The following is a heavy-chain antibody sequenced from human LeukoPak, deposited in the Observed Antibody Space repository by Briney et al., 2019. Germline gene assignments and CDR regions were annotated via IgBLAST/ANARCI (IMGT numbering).Heavy chain of an antibody. CDR3: ARVRPDYDILTGFGMDV. Sequence: SEPLSLTCTVSGGSISSYYWSWIRQPPGKGLEWIGYIYYSGGTNYSPSLKSRVTMSVDTSKNQFSLTLSSVTAADTAVYYCARVRPDYDILTGFGMDVWGQGTTVTVSS. V-gene: IGHV4-59*01. CDR2: IYYSGGT. J-gene: IGHJ6*02. D-gene: IGHD3-9*01. CDR1: GGSISSYY.